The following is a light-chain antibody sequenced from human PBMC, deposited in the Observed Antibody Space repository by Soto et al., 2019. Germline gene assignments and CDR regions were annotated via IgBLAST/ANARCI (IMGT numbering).Light chain of an antibody. V-gene: IGKV3-11*01. CDR2: GAS. J-gene: IGKJ2*01. CDR1: QDVRSN. Sequence: VLTPAPVTLPLHRGQRSTLSCRASQDVRSNLAWYRQQPGQTPRLLIYGASTRATGVPARISGSGSGTDFTLTISSLETEDFATYFCQQYATYYTFGQRSKVDIK. CDR3: QQYATYYT.